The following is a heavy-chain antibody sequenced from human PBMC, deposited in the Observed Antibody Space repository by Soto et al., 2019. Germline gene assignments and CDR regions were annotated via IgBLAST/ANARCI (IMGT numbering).Heavy chain of an antibody. J-gene: IGHJ6*02. CDR3: ATVASSSWYSPIYYYYGMDV. CDR2: INHSGST. CDR1: GASFSGYY. D-gene: IGHD6-13*01. Sequence: ESLSPAGTVYGASFSGYYWSGIRQPAGKGLEWIGEINHSGSTNYNPSLESRVTISVDTSKNQFSLKLSSVTAADTAVYYCATVASSSWYSPIYYYYGMDVWGQGTKVTVS. V-gene: IGHV4-34*01.